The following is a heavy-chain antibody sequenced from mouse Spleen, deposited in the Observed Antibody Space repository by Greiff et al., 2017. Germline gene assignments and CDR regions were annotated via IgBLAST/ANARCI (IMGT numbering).Heavy chain of an antibody. CDR1: GYSITSGYY. CDR2: ISYDGSN. D-gene: IGHD1-1*01. V-gene: IGHV3-6*01. Sequence: VQLQQSGPGLVKPSQSLSLTCSVTGYSITSGYYWNWIRQFPGNKLEWMGYISYDGSNNYNPSLKNRISITRDTSKNQFFLKLNSVTTEDTATYYCARPYYGSSYAWFAYWGQGTLVTVSA. CDR3: ARPYYGSSYAWFAY. J-gene: IGHJ3*01.